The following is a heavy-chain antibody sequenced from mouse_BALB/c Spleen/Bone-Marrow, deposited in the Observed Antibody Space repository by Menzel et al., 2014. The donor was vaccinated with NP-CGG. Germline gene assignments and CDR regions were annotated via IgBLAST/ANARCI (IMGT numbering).Heavy chain of an antibody. CDR1: GYTFTDYV. Sequence: VQGVKSGPELVKPGASVKMSCKASGYTFTDYVISWVKQRTGQGLEWIGEIYPGSGSTYYNEKFKGKATLTADKSSNTAYMQLSSLTSEDSAVYFCASRGEVRRHYYAMDYWGQGTSVTVSS. CDR2: IYPGSGST. CDR3: ASRGEVRRHYYAMDY. V-gene: IGHV1-77*01. J-gene: IGHJ4*01. D-gene: IGHD2-14*01.